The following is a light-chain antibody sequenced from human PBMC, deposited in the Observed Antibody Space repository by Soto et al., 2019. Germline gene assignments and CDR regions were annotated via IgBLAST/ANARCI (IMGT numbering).Light chain of an antibody. CDR3: HQYNNWPPST. J-gene: IGKJ5*01. V-gene: IGKV3-15*01. Sequence: ERVMTQSPSTLSASPVESFTRSFIASQSVNHNVAWYQQKPGQAPRLLIYGARSRATGVPDRFSGSGTGTDFTLTISSLQAEDFGVYFCHQYNNWPPSTFGQGTRLEIK. CDR2: GAR. CDR1: QSVNHN.